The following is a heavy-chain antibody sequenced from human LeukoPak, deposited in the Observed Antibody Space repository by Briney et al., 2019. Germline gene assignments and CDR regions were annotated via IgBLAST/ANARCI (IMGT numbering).Heavy chain of an antibody. J-gene: IGHJ4*02. CDR1: GFTFSSYA. CDR3: AKNAHYQGYSYGGIDY. D-gene: IGHD5-18*01. CDR2: ISYDGSDK. V-gene: IGHV3-30*18. Sequence: PGRSLRLSCAASGFTFSSYAMHWVRQAPGKGLEWVAVISYDGSDKYSADSVKARFTISRDNSKNTLYLQMNSLRAEDTAVYYCAKNAHYQGYSYGGIDYWGQGTLVTVSS.